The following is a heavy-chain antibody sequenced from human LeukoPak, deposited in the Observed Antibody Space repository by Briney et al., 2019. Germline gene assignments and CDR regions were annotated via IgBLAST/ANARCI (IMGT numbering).Heavy chain of an antibody. D-gene: IGHD5-24*01. Sequence: GGFLRLSCAASGFTFSNYAIHWVRQAPGKGLEWVAFISYDGSNKHYADSVKGRFTISRDNSKDTLYLQMNSLRPEDTAVYYCARARFGYNRGPFDYWGQGILVTVSS. CDR3: ARARFGYNRGPFDY. CDR2: ISYDGSNK. V-gene: IGHV3-30-3*01. CDR1: GFTFSNYA. J-gene: IGHJ4*02.